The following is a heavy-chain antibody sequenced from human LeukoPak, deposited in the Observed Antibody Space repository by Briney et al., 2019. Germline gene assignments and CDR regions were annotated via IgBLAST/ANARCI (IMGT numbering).Heavy chain of an antibody. CDR3: AXXXTNPRYYFDY. CDR2: ISGSGGST. Sequence: GGSLRLSCAASGFTFSSYAMSWVRQAPGKGLEWVSAISGSGGSTYYADSVKGRFTISRDNSKNTPYPQMNSLRAEDTAANYXAXXXTNPRYYFDYWGQGTLVTVSS. CDR1: GFTFSSYA. J-gene: IGHJ4*02. V-gene: IGHV3-23*01.